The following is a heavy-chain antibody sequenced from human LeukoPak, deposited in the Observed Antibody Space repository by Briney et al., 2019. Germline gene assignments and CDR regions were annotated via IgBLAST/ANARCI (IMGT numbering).Heavy chain of an antibody. CDR1: GFTFSSYS. CDR3: ARVGGSYYPRYFDY. D-gene: IGHD3-10*01. Sequence: PGGSLRLSCAASGFTFSSYSMNWVRHGPGTGLEWVSSISSSSSYIYYADSVKGRFTISRDNAKNSLYLQMNSLRAEDTAVYYCARVGGSYYPRYFDYWGQGTLVTVSS. J-gene: IGHJ4*02. CDR2: ISSSSSYI. V-gene: IGHV3-21*01.